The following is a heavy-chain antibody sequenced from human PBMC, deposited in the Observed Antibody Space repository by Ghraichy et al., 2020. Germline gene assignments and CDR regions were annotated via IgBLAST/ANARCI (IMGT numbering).Heavy chain of an antibody. CDR2: IYPDGSST. J-gene: IGHJ3*02. CDR3: ARDPVRNDGYTFDM. D-gene: IGHD1-1*01. CDR1: GFTFSDFW. Sequence: GGSLRLSCAVSGFTFSDFWMHWVRQTPGKGLVWVAGIYPDGSSTTYADSVKGRFTISRDNAKNTLYLQMSSLRAEETAVYYCARDPVRNDGYTFDMWGLGTMVTVSS. V-gene: IGHV3-74*01.